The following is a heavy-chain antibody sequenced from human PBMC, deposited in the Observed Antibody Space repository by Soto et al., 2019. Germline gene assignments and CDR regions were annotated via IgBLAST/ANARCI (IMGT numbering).Heavy chain of an antibody. CDR2: MYSGSD. D-gene: IGHD6-19*01. CDR3: VRGASGSGNFNS. V-gene: IGHV3-74*01. CDR1: APTFSSSW. Sequence: GGSLRLSCAAPAPTFSSSWTHWVRQAPGKGLEWVSRMYSGSDYADSVKGRFTISRDNAGNTLYLQMNGLRVGDTAVYYCVRGASGSGNFNSWGPGVMVTVSS. J-gene: IGHJ4*02.